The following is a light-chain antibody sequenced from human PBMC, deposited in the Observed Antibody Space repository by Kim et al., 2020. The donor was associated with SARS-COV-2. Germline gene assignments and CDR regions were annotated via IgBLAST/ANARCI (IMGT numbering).Light chain of an antibody. J-gene: IGLJ3*02. V-gene: IGLV4-69*01. CDR2: FNSDGSH. CDR3: QAWATDIRV. Sequence: APVKLTCHLSSGQRNYAIAWHQQQPEKGPRFLMKFNSDGSHNRGDGIPDRFSVSSSGAERYLTISSLQSEDEGVYYCQAWATDIRVFGGGTKVTVL. CDR1: SGQRNYA.